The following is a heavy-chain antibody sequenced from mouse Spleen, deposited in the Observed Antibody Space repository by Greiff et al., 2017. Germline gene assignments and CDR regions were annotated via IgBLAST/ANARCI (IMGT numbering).Heavy chain of an antibody. CDR3: ARSTTDDFDYFDY. CDR1: GYAFSSSW. CDR2: IYPGDGDT. D-gene: IGHD1-1*01. Sequence: QVQLQQSGPELVKPGASVKISCKASGYAFSSSWMNWVKQRPGKGLEWIGRIYPGDGDTNYNGKFKGKATLTADKSSSTAYMQLSSLTSEDSAVYYCARSTTDDFDYFDYWGQGTTLTVSS. J-gene: IGHJ2*01. V-gene: IGHV1-82*01.